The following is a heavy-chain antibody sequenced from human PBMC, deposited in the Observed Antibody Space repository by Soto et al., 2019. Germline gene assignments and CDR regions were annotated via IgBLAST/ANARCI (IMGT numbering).Heavy chain of an antibody. CDR3: ARAPMVLSRSYFDS. V-gene: IGHV4-59*01. D-gene: IGHD2-8*01. Sequence: SETLSLTCTVSGGSISNFYWSWIRQPPGKGLECIGYISYSGNTNYNPSLKSRVSISVDTSKNQLSLNLTSVTAADTAVYYCARAPMVLSRSYFDSWGQGTPVTVS. CDR2: ISYSGNT. CDR1: GGSISNFY. J-gene: IGHJ4*02.